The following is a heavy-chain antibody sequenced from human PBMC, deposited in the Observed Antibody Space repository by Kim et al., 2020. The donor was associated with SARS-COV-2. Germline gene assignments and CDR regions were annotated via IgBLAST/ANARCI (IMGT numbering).Heavy chain of an antibody. Sequence: SGPTLVNPTQTLTLTCTFSGVSLSTSGMCVSWIRQPPGKALEWLALIDWDDDKYYSTSLQTRLTISKDTSKNQVGLTMTNMDPVDTATYYCARIESAIGDAFDIWGQGTMVTVSS. V-gene: IGHV2-70*01. D-gene: IGHD2-21*02. CDR2: IDWDDDK. CDR1: GVSLSTSGMC. J-gene: IGHJ3*02. CDR3: ARIESAIGDAFDI.